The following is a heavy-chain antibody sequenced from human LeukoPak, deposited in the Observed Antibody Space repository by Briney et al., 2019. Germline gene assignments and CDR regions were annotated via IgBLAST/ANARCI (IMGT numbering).Heavy chain of an antibody. CDR2: IYYSGST. CDR3: ARDARVQKWSGEVIMTTTYYFDD. J-gene: IGHJ4*02. V-gene: IGHV4-39*07. CDR1: GGSISNSSSY. Sequence: PSETLSLTCTVSGGSISNSSSYWGWIRQPPGKGLEWIGSIYYSGSTYYNPSLKSRVTISVDTSKNQFSLKLTSVTAADTAVYYCARDARVQKWSGEVIMTTTYYFDDWGQGTLVTVSS. D-gene: IGHD3-10*01.